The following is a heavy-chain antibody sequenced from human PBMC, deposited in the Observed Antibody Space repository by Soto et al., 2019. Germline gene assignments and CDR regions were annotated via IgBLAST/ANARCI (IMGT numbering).Heavy chain of an antibody. CDR3: SHSGTIFGVVSSEDAEYFQH. D-gene: IGHD3-3*01. CDR2: IYWDDDK. V-gene: IGHV2-5*02. Sequence: QITLKDSGPTLVKPTQTLTLTCTFSGFSLSTSGVGVVWILQPPGKALEWLALIYWDDDKRYSPSLKIRLIITKDTSKNQVFLTRTNMDPVDTATYYCSHSGTIFGVVSSEDAEYFQHWGHCTLVTFSS. J-gene: IGHJ1*01. CDR1: GFSLSTSGVG.